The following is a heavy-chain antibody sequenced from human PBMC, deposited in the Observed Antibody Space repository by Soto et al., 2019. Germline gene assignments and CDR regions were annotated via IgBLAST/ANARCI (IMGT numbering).Heavy chain of an antibody. V-gene: IGHV1-46*03. CDR1: GYTFTSYG. D-gene: IGHD3-3*01. CDR3: ARGPDVLRFLEWLPHVDY. CDR2: INPSGGST. Sequence: ASVKVSCKASGYTFTSYGISWVRQAPGQGLEWMGIINPSGGSTSYAQKFQGRVTMTRDTSTSTVYMELSSLRSEDTAVYYCARGPDVLRFLEWLPHVDYWGQGTLVTVSS. J-gene: IGHJ4*02.